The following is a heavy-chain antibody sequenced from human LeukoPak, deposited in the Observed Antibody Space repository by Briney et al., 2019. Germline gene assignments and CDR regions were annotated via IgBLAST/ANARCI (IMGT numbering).Heavy chain of an antibody. D-gene: IGHD6-13*01. CDR1: GFTFSDYY. J-gene: IGHJ5*02. V-gene: IGHV3-11*01. Sequence: GGSLRLSCAASGFTFSDYYMTWIRQAPGKGLEWVSYIISSGSTMYYADAVKGRSTISRDNAKNSLYLQVTSLRADDTAVYYCARDWYSSSWYRWFDPWGQGTLVTVSS. CDR2: IISSGSTM. CDR3: ARDWYSSSWYRWFDP.